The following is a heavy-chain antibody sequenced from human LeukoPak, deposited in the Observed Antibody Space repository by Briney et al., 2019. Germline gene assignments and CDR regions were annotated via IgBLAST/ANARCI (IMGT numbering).Heavy chain of an antibody. D-gene: IGHD2-15*01. J-gene: IGHJ4*02. CDR2: ISYDGSNK. CDR3: AKDLGYCSGGSCYEIDY. Sequence: GGSLRLSCTASGFTFSSYGMHWARQAPGKGLEWVAVISYDGSNKYYADSVKGRFTISRDNSKNTLYLQMNSLRAEDTAVYYCAKDLGYCSGGSCYEIDYWGQGTLVTVSS. V-gene: IGHV3-30*18. CDR1: GFTFSSYG.